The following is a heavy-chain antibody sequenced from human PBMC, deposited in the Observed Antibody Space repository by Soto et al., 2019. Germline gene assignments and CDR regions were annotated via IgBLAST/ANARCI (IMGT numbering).Heavy chain of an antibody. CDR1: GFTFSSYA. D-gene: IGHD6-13*01. J-gene: IGHJ4*02. Sequence: GGSLRLSCAASGFTFSSYAMHWVRQAPDKGLEWVAIMSYDGSNKYYADSVKGRFTISRDNSKNTLYLQMNSLRAEDTAVYYCAKDQGVAAAGQVGFFDYWGQGTLVTVSS. CDR3: AKDQGVAAAGQVGFFDY. CDR2: MSYDGSNK. V-gene: IGHV3-30-3*01.